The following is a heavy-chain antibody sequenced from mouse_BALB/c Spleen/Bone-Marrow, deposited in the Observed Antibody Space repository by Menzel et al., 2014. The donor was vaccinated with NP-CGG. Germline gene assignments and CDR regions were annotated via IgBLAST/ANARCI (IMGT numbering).Heavy chain of an antibody. CDR1: GFNIKDTY. CDR2: IDPANGNT. CDR3: AFYYYGSSLFAY. D-gene: IGHD1-1*01. Sequence: VQLQQPGAELVKPGASVKLSCTASGFNIKDTYMHWVKQRPEQGLEWIGRIDPANGNTKYDPKFQGKATITADTSSNTAYLRLSSLTSEDTAVYYCAFYYYGSSLFAYWGQGTLVTVSA. J-gene: IGHJ3*01. V-gene: IGHV14-3*02.